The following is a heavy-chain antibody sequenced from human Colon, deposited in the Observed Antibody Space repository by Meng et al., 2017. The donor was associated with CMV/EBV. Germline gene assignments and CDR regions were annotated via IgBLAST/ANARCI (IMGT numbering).Heavy chain of an antibody. J-gene: IGHJ4*02. CDR3: VRDGQCSSTGCAPTYDY. D-gene: IGHD2-2*01. CDR2: ITGHSNYA. CDR1: GFTFNTYA. V-gene: IGHV3-21*01. Sequence: GESLKISCAASGFTFNTYAMAWVRQAPGKGLHWISAITGHSNYADYADSVKGRFIISRDSAQNSVYLQMSGLRVEDTAVYYCVRDGQCSSTGCAPTYDYWGQGVLVTVSS.